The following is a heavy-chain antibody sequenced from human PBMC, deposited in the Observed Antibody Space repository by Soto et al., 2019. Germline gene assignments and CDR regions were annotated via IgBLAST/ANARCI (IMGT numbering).Heavy chain of an antibody. D-gene: IGHD3-9*01. Sequence: QVQLVQSGAEVKKPGASVKVSCKVSGYTHTELSMHWVRQAPGQGLEWMGGFETEDGETIYAQKFQGRVTMTEDTSTGTADMEQSSVSSEDTAVDSGATDRSDILTGVFDYWGQGTLVTVS. V-gene: IGHV1-24*01. CDR1: GYTHTELS. CDR3: ATDRSDILTGVFDY. CDR2: FETEDGET. J-gene: IGHJ4*02.